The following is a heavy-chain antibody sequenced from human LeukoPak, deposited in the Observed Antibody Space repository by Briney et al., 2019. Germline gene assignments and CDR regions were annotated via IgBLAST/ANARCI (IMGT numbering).Heavy chain of an antibody. CDR2: ISESGGST. CDR3: AKRGVVIRGVLIIGFHKEAYYFDY. V-gene: IGHV3-23*01. CDR1: GITLSNYA. Sequence: GGSLRLSCVVSGITLSNYAMSWVRQAPGKGLEWVSGISESGGSTKYADSVKGRFTISRDNSLNTVYLQMNSLRAEDTAVYFCAKRGVVIRGVLIIGFHKEAYYFDYWGQGILVTVSS. J-gene: IGHJ4*02. D-gene: IGHD3-10*01.